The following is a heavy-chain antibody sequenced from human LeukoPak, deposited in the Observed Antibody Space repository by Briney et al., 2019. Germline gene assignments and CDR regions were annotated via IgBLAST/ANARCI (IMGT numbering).Heavy chain of an antibody. J-gene: IGHJ4*02. CDR3: ARGYPITMVRGVIIY. CDR2: INPNSGGT. V-gene: IGHV1-2*02. D-gene: IGHD3-10*01. CDR1: GYTFTGYY. Sequence: ASVKVSCKASGYTFTGYYMHWVRQAPGQGLEWMGWINPNSGGTNYAQKFQGRVTMTRDTSTSTAYMELSRLRSDDTAVYYCARGYPITMVRGVIIYWGQGTLVTVSS.